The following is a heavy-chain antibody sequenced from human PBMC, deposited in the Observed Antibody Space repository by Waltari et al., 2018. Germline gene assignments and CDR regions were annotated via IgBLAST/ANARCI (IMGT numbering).Heavy chain of an antibody. CDR3: ARDDCHSPSCFGY. CDR1: GFTFSKYG. J-gene: IGHJ4*02. Sequence: QVQLLESGGGVVQPGRALRLSCAASGFTFSKYGMHWVRQPPGKGLEWMAAIQYDGSRTYYADSEKGRLTISRDDSKNTLYLQMNSLRPEDTAVYYCARDDCHSPSCFGYWGQGTLVTVSS. CDR2: IQYDGSRT. D-gene: IGHD2-2*01. V-gene: IGHV3-30*03.